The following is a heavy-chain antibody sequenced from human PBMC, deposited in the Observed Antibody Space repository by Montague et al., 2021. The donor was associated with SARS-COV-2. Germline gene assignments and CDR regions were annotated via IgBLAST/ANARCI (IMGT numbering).Heavy chain of an antibody. V-gene: IGHV4-39*07. CDR1: GGSISTKFSSSYYY. CDR2: INHSGST. J-gene: IGHJ3*02. Sequence: SETLSLTCTVSGGSISTKFSSSYYYWGWIRQPPGKGLEWIGEINHSGSTNYNPSLKSRVTISVDTSKNQLSLKLSSVTTADTAVYYCARRLRYFDWLFRSDWMDAFDIWGQGTMVTVSS. CDR3: ARRLRYFDWLFRSDWMDAFDI. D-gene: IGHD3-9*01.